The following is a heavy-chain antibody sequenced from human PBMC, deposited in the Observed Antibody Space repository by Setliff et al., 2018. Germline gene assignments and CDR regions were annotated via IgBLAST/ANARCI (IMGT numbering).Heavy chain of an antibody. J-gene: IGHJ6*03. CDR1: GASISSYY. D-gene: IGHD2-21*01. CDR2: FFNSGTT. V-gene: IGHV4-59*12. CDR3: ARAFIVAPTLFFRRRKGNYMDV. Sequence: SETLSLTCNVSGASISSYYWSWIRQPPGKGLEWIGYFFNSGTTSYNPSLMSRVTISVDTSKNQFSLKLNSVTAADTAVYYCARAFIVAPTLFFRRRKGNYMDVWGKGTTVTVSS.